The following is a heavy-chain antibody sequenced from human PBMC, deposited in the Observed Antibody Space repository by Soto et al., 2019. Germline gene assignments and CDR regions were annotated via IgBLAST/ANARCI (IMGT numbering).Heavy chain of an antibody. D-gene: IGHD4-17*01. V-gene: IGHV4-61*01. CDR1: GGSVSSGSYY. CDR3: ARGVLTTVTTFYY. CDR2: IYYSGST. J-gene: IGHJ4*02. Sequence: SETLSLTCTVSGGSVSSGSYYWSWIRQSPGKGLEWIGYIYYSGSTNYNPSLKSRVTISVDTSKNQFSLKLSSVTAADTAVYYCARGVLTTVTTFYYWGQGTLVTVSS.